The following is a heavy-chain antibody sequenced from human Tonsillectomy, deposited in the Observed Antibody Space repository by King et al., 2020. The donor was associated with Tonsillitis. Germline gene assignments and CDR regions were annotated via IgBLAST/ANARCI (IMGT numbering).Heavy chain of an antibody. V-gene: IGHV3-74*01. D-gene: IGHD3-22*01. CDR3: AREASITKYYYDSSGPDY. CDR1: GFTFSTYW. CDR2: INSDGTGT. J-gene: IGHJ4*02. Sequence: VQLVESGGGLVQPGGSLRLSCAASGFTFSTYWMHWVRQAPGKGLVWVSRINSDGTGTSYADSVKGRLTISRDNAKNTTYPQMNSLRAEDTAVYYCAREASITKYYYDSSGPDYWGQGTLVTVSS.